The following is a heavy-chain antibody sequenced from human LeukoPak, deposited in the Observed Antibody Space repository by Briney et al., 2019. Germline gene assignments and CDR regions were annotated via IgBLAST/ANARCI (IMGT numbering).Heavy chain of an antibody. CDR3: ARDLYSQY. Sequence: PGGSLRLSCAASGFTFSSSWMSWVRQAPEKGLEWVANIKPDGSEEHSVDSVKGRFTISRDNAKNSLSLQMDSLRAEDTAVYYCARDLYSQYWGQGTLVTVSS. J-gene: IGHJ4*02. CDR1: GFTFSSSW. CDR2: IKPDGSEE. D-gene: IGHD2-21*01. V-gene: IGHV3-7*01.